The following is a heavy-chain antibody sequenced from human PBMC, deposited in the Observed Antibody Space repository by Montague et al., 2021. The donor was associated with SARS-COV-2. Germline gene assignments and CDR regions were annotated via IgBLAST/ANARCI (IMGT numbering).Heavy chain of an antibody. CDR1: GDSITSSRYY. J-gene: IGHJ3*01. D-gene: IGHD3-22*01. CDR2: IHYSEAT. CDR3: ARPIHDNSPDRAFDV. Sequence: SETLSLTCTVSGDSITSSRYYWGWIRQPPGKGLEWIGSIHYSEATYYNLSPKSRLTISVDTSKNHFSLKLTSVTASDSAVYYCARPIHDNSPDRAFDVWGQGTMVTVSS. V-gene: IGHV4-39*02.